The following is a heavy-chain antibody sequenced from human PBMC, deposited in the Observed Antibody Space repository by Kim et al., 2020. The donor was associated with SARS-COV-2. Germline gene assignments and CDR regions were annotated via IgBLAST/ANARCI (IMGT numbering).Heavy chain of an antibody. J-gene: IGHJ4*02. V-gene: IGHV1-2*06. CDR1: GYTFTGYY. D-gene: IGHD3-10*01. CDR2: INPNSGGT. CDR3: ARGDRITMVRGVIRSSDY. Sequence: ASVKVSCKASGYTFTGYYMHWVRQAPGQGLEWMGRINPNSGGTNYAQKFQGRVTMTRDTSISTAYMELSRLRSDDTAVYYCARGDRITMVRGVIRSSDYWGQGTLVTVSS.